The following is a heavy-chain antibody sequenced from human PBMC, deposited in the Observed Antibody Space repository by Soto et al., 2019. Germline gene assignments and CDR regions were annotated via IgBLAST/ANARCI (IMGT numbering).Heavy chain of an antibody. CDR1: GGTFSSYA. CDR2: IIPIFGTA. V-gene: IGHV1-69*06. J-gene: IGHJ6*02. D-gene: IGHD2-2*02. Sequence: QVQLVQSGAEVKKPGSSVKVSCKASGGTFSSYAISWVRQAPGQGLEWMGGIIPIFGTANYAQKVQGRVTITADKSTSTAYMALSSLRSEDTAVYYCARETNQLGYCSSTSCYTRYYYYGMDVWGQGTTVTVSS. CDR3: ARETNQLGYCSSTSCYTRYYYYGMDV.